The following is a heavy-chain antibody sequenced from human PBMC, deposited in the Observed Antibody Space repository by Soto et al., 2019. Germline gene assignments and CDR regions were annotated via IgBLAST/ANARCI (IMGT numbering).Heavy chain of an antibody. D-gene: IGHD3-10*01. J-gene: IGHJ4*02. Sequence: QVQLVQSGAEVKKPGASVKVSCKASGYTFTNFGISWVRQAPGQGLEWMGWISAYNGNTNYAQNFQGRVTMTTDTYTSTAYMELRSLRCGDMAVYYGERGGPPIDYWGQGTLVSVSS. V-gene: IGHV1-18*03. CDR3: ERGGPPIDY. CDR1: GYTFTNFG. CDR2: ISAYNGNT.